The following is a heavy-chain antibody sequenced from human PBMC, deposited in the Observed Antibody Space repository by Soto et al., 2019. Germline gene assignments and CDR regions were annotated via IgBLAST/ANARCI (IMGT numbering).Heavy chain of an antibody. CDR1: GGSFSGYS. Sequence: SETLSLTCAVYGGSFSGYSWTWIRQPPGTGLEWIGEINHSGSTNYNPSLKSRVTISVDTSKNQFPLKLTSVTAADTAVYYCARDKITGIFDYWGQGTLVTVSS. CDR3: ARDKITGIFDY. CDR2: INHSGST. J-gene: IGHJ4*02. D-gene: IGHD2-8*02. V-gene: IGHV4-34*01.